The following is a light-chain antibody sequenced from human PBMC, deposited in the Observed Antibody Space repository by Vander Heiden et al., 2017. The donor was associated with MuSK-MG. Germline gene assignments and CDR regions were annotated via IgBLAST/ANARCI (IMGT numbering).Light chain of an antibody. Sequence: QPALTQPRAVSGSPGQSVTISCTGTSSDVGVYDYVSWFQHHPGKAPNLMIYDVNKRPSGVPDRFSGSKSGNTASLTISGLQAEDEADYYCCSYAGTYTWVFGGGTKLTVL. CDR2: DVN. CDR1: SSDVGVYDY. CDR3: CSYAGTYTWV. V-gene: IGLV2-11*01. J-gene: IGLJ3*02.